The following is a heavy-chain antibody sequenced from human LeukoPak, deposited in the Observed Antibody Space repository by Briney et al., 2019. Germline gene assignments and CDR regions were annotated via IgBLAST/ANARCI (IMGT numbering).Heavy chain of an antibody. J-gene: IGHJ4*02. D-gene: IGHD6-6*01. V-gene: IGHV5-51*01. CDR3: ARREYSSSADYFDY. CDR2: IYPGDSDT. Sequence: GGSLKISCKGSGYSFTSYWIGWVRQMPGKGLEWMGIIYPGDSDTRYSPSFQGQVTISADKSISTAYQQWSSLKASDTAMYYCARREYSSSADYFDYWGQGTLVTVSS. CDR1: GYSFTSYW.